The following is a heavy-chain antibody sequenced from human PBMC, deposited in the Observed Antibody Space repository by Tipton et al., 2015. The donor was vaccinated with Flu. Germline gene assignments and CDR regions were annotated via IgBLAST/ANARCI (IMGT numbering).Heavy chain of an antibody. J-gene: IGHJ4*02. CDR2: IYYSGSV. Sequence: TLSLTCTVSGDSISSNTYYWSWIRQPAGKGLEWVGRIYYSGSVNYNPSLKSRLTISIDLPKNQFSLKLSSVTAADTAVYYCARCFVGYPHIYWGQGRLVTVSS. CDR3: ARCFVGYPHIY. CDR1: GDSISSNTYY. V-gene: IGHV4-61*02. D-gene: IGHD5-18*01.